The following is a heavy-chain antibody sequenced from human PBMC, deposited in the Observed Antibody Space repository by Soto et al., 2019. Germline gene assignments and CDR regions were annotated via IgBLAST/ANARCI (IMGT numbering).Heavy chain of an antibody. CDR3: ARDGRWELFYYYYGMDV. V-gene: IGHV1-18*01. CDR1: GYTFTSYG. D-gene: IGHD1-26*01. J-gene: IGHJ6*02. Sequence: GASVKVSCKASGYTFTSYGISWVRQAPGQGLEWMGWISAYNGNTNYAQKHQGRVTMTTDTSTSTAYMELRSLRSDDTAVYYCARDGRWELFYYYYGMDVWGQGTTVTVSS. CDR2: ISAYNGNT.